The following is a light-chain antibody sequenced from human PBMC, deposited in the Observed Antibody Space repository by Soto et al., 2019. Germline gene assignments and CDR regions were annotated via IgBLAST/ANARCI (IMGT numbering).Light chain of an antibody. CDR1: RGFSGR. CDR2: DAS. Sequence: THSPSPRSAPAGDKATLPCRASRGFSGRLAWYQHKPGKAPKLLFYDASNLDSGVPSRFSGSGSGTEFSLTISNLQPDDCATYYCQQYENYWTFGQGTRVEIK. V-gene: IGKV1-5*01. CDR3: QQYENYWT. J-gene: IGKJ1*01.